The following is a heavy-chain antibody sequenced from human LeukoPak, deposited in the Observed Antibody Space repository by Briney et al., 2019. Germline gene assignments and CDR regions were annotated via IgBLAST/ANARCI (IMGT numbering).Heavy chain of an antibody. CDR3: ARESGIYSSSWYISVGTHRLDAFDI. CDR1: GFTFSSYW. Sequence: GGSLRLSCAASGFTFSSYWMSWVRQAPGKGLEWVANIKQDGSEKYYVDSVKGRFTISRDNAKNSLYLQMNNLRAEDTAVYYCARESGIYSSSWYISVGTHRLDAFDIWGQGTMVTVSS. D-gene: IGHD6-13*01. J-gene: IGHJ3*02. V-gene: IGHV3-7*01. CDR2: IKQDGSEK.